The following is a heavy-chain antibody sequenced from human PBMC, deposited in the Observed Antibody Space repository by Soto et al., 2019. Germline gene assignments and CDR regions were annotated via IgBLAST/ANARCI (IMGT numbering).Heavy chain of an antibody. CDR2: IVPILGTA. Sequence: QVQLVQSGAEVKKPGSSVKVSCKASGGTLSSYAISWVRQAPGQGLEWMGGIVPILGTAFYAQKFQGRTTITADESTSTVYMELSSLRSDDTAVFYCERDRIVDRRGTSYYYYGLDVWGQGTTVTVSS. CDR1: GGTLSSYA. J-gene: IGHJ6*02. CDR3: ERDRIVDRRGTSYYYYGLDV. D-gene: IGHD6-6*01. V-gene: IGHV1-69*01.